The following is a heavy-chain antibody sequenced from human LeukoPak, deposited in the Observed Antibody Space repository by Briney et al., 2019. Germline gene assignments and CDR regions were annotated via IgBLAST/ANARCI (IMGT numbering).Heavy chain of an antibody. D-gene: IGHD3-22*01. J-gene: IGHJ6*03. Sequence: PGGSLRLSCAASGFTFSSYGMSWVRQAPGKGLEWVSAISGSGGSTYYADSVKGRFTISRDNSKNTLYLQMNSLRAEDTAVYYCAKEASYYDSSGYYRYYYYYYMDVWGKGTTVTVSS. CDR1: GFTFSSYG. V-gene: IGHV3-23*01. CDR2: ISGSGGST. CDR3: AKEASYYDSSGYYRYYYYYYMDV.